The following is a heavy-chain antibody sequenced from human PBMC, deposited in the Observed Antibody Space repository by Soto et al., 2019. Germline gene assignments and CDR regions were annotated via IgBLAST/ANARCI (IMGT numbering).Heavy chain of an antibody. D-gene: IGHD2-2*01. CDR1: GFTFDDYA. CDR3: AKDGVPAADYYYYMDV. V-gene: IGHV3-9*01. Sequence: LRLSCAASGFTFDDYAMHWVRQAPGKGLKWVSGISWNSGSIGYADSVKGRFTISRDNAKNSLYLQMNSLRAEDTALYYCAKDGVPAADYYYYMDVWGKGTTVTVSS. J-gene: IGHJ6*03. CDR2: ISWNSGSI.